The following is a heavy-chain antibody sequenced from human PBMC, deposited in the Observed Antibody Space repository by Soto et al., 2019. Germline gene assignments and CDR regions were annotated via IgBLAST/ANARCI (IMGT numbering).Heavy chain of an antibody. CDR1: GFTFSSYW. D-gene: IGHD3-10*01. Sequence: GGSLRLSCAASGFTFSSYWMHWVRQAPGKGLVWVSRINSDGSSTSYADSVKGRFTISRDNAKNTLYLQMNSLRAEDTAVYYCAGMYYYGSGSSTNWFDPWGQGTLVIVSS. J-gene: IGHJ5*02. V-gene: IGHV3-74*01. CDR3: AGMYYYGSGSSTNWFDP. CDR2: INSDGSST.